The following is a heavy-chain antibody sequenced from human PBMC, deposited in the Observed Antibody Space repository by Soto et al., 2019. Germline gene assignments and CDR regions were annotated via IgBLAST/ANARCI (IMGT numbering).Heavy chain of an antibody. CDR2: IYYSGST. CDR3: ARDPGFSCSSTSCYTAGYYGMDV. CDR1: GGSISSGGYY. D-gene: IGHD2-2*02. V-gene: IGHV4-31*03. J-gene: IGHJ6*02. Sequence: PSETLSLTCTVSGGSISSGGYYWSWIRQHPGKGLEWIGYIYYSGSTYYNPSLKSRVTISVDTSKNQFSLKLSSVTAAETAVYYCARDPGFSCSSTSCYTAGYYGMDVWGQGTTVTVSS.